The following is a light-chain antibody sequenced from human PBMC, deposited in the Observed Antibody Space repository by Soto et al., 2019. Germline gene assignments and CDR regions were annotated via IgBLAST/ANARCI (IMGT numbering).Light chain of an antibody. Sequence: DIQMTQSPSSLPASVGARFTIPCRASQGIRHDVGWYQQKPGKAPKLLLEAAFSLQSGVPSRVSGRGAGTDVTRTISSLQPEDLATYECQKSYSTPPTFGQGTKVEIK. CDR1: QGIRHD. CDR2: AAF. J-gene: IGKJ1*01. V-gene: IGKV1-39*01. CDR3: QKSYSTPPT.